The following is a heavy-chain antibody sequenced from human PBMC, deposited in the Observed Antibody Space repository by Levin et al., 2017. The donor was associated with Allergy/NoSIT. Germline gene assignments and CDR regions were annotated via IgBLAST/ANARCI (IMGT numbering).Heavy chain of an antibody. CDR1: GYTFTSYA. D-gene: IGHD6-13*01. CDR3: AREIAAATGGYYYYYMDV. V-gene: IGHV1-3*01. Sequence: ASVKVSCKASGYTFTSYAMHWVRQAPGQRLEWMGWINAGNGNTKYSQKFQGRVTITRDTSASTAYMELSSLRSEDTAVYYCAREIAAATGGYYYYYMDVWGKGTTVTVSS. CDR2: INAGNGNT. J-gene: IGHJ6*03.